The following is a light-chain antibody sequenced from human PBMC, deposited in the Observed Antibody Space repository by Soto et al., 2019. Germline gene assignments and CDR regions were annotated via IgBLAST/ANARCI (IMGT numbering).Light chain of an antibody. CDR3: QQSFNTPRT. Sequence: DIQMTQSPSSLSASVGDRVTITCRATQSISSYLNWYQQQPGEAPKLLIYAASILQSGVPSRFSGSGSGTEFTLTISSLQPGDVATYFCQQSFNTPRTFGQGTELEIK. V-gene: IGKV1-39*01. J-gene: IGKJ2*01. CDR1: QSISSY. CDR2: AAS.